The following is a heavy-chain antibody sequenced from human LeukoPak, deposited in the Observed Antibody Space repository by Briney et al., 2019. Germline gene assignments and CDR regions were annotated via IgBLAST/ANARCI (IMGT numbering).Heavy chain of an antibody. Sequence: SETLSLTCTVSRGSISSRSDYWWAWIRQPPGQGLEWIGSVYHSGGIYYNPSLKGRLTISVDTSKDHFSLNLASVTAADTAVYYCARQRAHGTWAFDYWGQGTLLTVSS. D-gene: IGHD1-26*01. CDR1: RGSISSRSDY. CDR2: VYHSGGI. J-gene: IGHJ4*02. V-gene: IGHV4-39*01. CDR3: ARQRAHGTWAFDY.